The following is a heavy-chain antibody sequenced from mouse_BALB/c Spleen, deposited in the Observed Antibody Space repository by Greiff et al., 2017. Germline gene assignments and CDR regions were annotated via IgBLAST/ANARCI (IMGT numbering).Heavy chain of an antibody. CDR2: ISSGGSYT. CDR3: ARHDVHYAMDY. V-gene: IGHV5-6*01. CDR1: GFTFSSYG. Sequence: EVQVVESGGDLVKPGGSLKLSCAASGFTFSSYGMSWVRQTPDKRLEWVATISSGGSYTYYPDSVKGRFTISRDNAKNTLYLQMSSLKSEDTAMYYCARHDVHYAMDYWGQGTSVTVSS. D-gene: IGHD2-3*01. J-gene: IGHJ4*01.